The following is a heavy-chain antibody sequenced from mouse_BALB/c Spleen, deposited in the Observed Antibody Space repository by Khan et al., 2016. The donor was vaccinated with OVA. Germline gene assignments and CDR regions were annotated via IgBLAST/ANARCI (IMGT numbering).Heavy chain of an antibody. J-gene: IGHJ4*01. CDR3: ARSSGYSYYYAMDY. CDR1: GFSLSTSGMG. CDR2: IYWDDDK. Sequence: QVTLKVSGPGILQPSQTLSLTCSFSGFSLSTSGMGVSWIRQPSGKGLEWLAHIYWDDDKRYNPSLKSRLTISKDSSRNQVFLKITSVDTADTATYYCARSSGYSYYYAMDYWGQGTSVTVSS. V-gene: IGHV8-12*01. D-gene: IGHD3-1*01.